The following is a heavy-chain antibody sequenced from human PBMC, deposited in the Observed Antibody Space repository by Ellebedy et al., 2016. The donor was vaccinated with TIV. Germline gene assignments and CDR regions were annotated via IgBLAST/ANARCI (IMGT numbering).Heavy chain of an antibody. Sequence: GESLKISXAASGFTFSSYGMHWVRQAPGKGLEWVAVIWYDGSNKYYADSVKGRFTISRDNSKNTLYLQMNSLRAEDTAVYYCARDYGYCSSTSCYYYYYGMDGWGQGTTVTVSS. D-gene: IGHD2-2*01. CDR3: ARDYGYCSSTSCYYYYYGMDG. CDR1: GFTFSSYG. CDR2: IWYDGSNK. V-gene: IGHV3-33*01. J-gene: IGHJ6*02.